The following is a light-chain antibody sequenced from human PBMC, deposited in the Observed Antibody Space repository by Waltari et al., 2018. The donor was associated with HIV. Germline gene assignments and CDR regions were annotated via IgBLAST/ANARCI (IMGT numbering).Light chain of an antibody. Sequence: IQMTQSPSILSASVGDRVTIPCRASQKLDSLLAWYQQRPGKAPKLLFYKASTLQYGVPARFTGSGSGTNFTLTINSLHPDDFATYYCQQYNSDFYTFGLGTRLDLK. CDR1: QKLDSL. J-gene: IGKJ2*01. CDR2: KAS. CDR3: QQYNSDFYT. V-gene: IGKV1-5*03.